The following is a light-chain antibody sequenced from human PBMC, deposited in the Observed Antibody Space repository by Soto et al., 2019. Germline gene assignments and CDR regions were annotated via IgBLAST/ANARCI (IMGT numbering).Light chain of an antibody. CDR3: QQYGSSSFT. J-gene: IGKJ3*01. CDR2: GAS. Sequence: EIVLTQSPGTLSLSPGERATLSCRASQSVSSSYLAWYQQKPGQAPRLLIYGASSRATGIPDRFSGSGSGTDCTLTISRLEPEEFAVYYCQQYGSSSFTFGPGTKVDIK. V-gene: IGKV3-20*01. CDR1: QSVSSSY.